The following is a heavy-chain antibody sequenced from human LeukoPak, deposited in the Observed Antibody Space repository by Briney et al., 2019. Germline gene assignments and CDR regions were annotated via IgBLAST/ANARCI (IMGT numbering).Heavy chain of an antibody. V-gene: IGHV3-72*01. CDR2: TRNKANSYTT. J-gene: IGHJ4*02. Sequence: GGSLRLSCAASGFTFSDHYMDWVRQAPGKGLEWVGRTRNKANSYTTEYAASVKGRFTISGDDSKNSLYLQMNSLKTEDTAVYYCARGVDTAMAYWGQGTLVTVSS. CDR3: ARGVDTAMAY. CDR1: GFTFSDHY. D-gene: IGHD5-18*01.